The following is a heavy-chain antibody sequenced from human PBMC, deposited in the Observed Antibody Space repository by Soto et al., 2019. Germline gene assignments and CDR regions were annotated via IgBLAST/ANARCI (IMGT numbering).Heavy chain of an antibody. D-gene: IGHD2-8*02. J-gene: IGHJ4*02. CDR2: IYHNGST. V-gene: IGHV4-4*02. CDR1: GASITSDNW. Sequence: PLETLSLTYLVSGASITSDNWCRWVRQPPGTGLEWIAEIYHNGSTNSNPSLKSRVTISVDTSKNQFSLKLTSVTAADTAVYYCARDKITGLFDYWGQGTLVTVSS. CDR3: ARDKITGLFDY.